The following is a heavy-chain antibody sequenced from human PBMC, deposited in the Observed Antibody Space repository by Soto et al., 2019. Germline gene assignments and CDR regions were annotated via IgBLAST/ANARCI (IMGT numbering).Heavy chain of an antibody. CDR2: ISWNSGSI. J-gene: IGHJ4*02. V-gene: IGHV3-9*01. CDR1: GFTFDDYA. D-gene: IGHD6-13*01. Sequence: EVQLVESGGGLVQPGRSLRLSCAASGFTFDDYAMHWVRQAPGKGLEWVSGISWNSGSIGYADSVKGRFTISRDNAKNSLYLQMNSLRAEDTALYYCAKGSAAGTHMTFDYWGQGTLVTVSS. CDR3: AKGSAAGTHMTFDY.